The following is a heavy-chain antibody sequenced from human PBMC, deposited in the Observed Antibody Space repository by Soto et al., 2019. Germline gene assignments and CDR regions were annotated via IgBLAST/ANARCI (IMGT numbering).Heavy chain of an antibody. D-gene: IGHD2-15*01. J-gene: IGHJ3*02. CDR2: ISSNGGST. CDR3: VKDKVADGRSLTDAFDI. V-gene: IGHV3-64D*06. CDR1: GFTFSSYA. Sequence: GGSLRLSCSASGFTFSSYAMHWVRQAPGKGLEYVSAISSNGGSTYYADSVKGRFTISRDNSKNTLYLQMSSLRAGDTAVYYCVKDKVADGRSLTDAFDIWGQGTMVTVSS.